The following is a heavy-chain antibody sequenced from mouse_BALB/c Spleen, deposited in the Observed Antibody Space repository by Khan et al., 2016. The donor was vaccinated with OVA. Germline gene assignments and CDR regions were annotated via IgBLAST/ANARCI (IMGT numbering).Heavy chain of an antibody. CDR3: AKLSVFYFDY. Sequence: QVQLQQSGPGLVAPSQSLSITCTVSGFSLTSNGVSWVRQPPGKGLEWLGVIWGDGSINYHSVLKSRLSISKDNSKSQVFLKLNSLQTDDTAAYYCAKLSVFYFDYWGEGTTLTISS. CDR2: IWGDGSI. V-gene: IGHV2-3*01. J-gene: IGHJ2*01. CDR1: GFSLTSNG.